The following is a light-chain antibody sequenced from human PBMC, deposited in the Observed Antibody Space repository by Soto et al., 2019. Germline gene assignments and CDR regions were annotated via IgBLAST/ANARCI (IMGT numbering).Light chain of an antibody. Sequence: QSALSQPSSVSGSPGQSTTISFTATSSDVGSYNYVSWYQQHPGKAPKLMIYEVSDRPSGISSRFSGSKSGNTASLTISGLQTEEEADYYCSSYTSSSTLFGTGTKVTVL. CDR3: SSYTSSSTL. V-gene: IGLV2-14*01. CDR1: SSDVGSYNY. CDR2: EVS. J-gene: IGLJ1*01.